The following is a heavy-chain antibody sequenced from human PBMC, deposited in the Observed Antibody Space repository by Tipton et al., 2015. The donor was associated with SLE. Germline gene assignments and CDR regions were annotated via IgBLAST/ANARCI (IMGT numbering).Heavy chain of an antibody. CDR3: ARDPDILTGPLD. CDR1: GGSISSSSYY. D-gene: IGHD3-9*01. CDR2: IYYSGST. V-gene: IGHV4-39*07. Sequence: LRLSCTVSGGSISSSSYYWGWIRQPPGKGLEWIGSIYYSGSTYYNPSLKSRVTISLDTSKNQFSLKLSSVTAADTAVYYCARDPDILTGPLDWGQGTLVTVSS. J-gene: IGHJ4*02.